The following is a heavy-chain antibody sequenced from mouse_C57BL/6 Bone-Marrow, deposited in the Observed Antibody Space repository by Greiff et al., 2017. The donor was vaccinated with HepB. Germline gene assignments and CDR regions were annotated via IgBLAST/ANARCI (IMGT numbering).Heavy chain of an antibody. CDR2: ISNGGGST. CDR3: ARQGGIWGYFDV. J-gene: IGHJ1*03. V-gene: IGHV5-12*01. Sequence: EVQRVESGGGLVQPGGSLKLSCAASGFTFSDYYMYWVRQTPEKRLEWVAYISNGGGSTYYPDTVKGRFTISRDNAKNTLYLQMSRLKSEDTAMYYCARQGGIWGYFDVWGTGTTVTVSS. CDR1: GFTFSDYY.